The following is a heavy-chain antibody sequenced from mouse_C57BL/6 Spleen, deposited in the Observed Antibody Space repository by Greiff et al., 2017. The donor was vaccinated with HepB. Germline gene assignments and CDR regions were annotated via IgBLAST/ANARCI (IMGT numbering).Heavy chain of an antibody. Sequence: QVQLQQSGPGLVQPSQSLSITCTVSGFSLTSYGIHWVRQSPGKGLEWLGVIWRGGSTDYNAAFMSRLSITKDNSKSQVFFKMNSLQADDTAIYYCAKKGYDYNAMDYWGQGTSVTVSS. CDR2: IWRGGST. V-gene: IGHV2-5*01. J-gene: IGHJ4*01. CDR3: AKKGYDYNAMDY. CDR1: GFSLTSYG.